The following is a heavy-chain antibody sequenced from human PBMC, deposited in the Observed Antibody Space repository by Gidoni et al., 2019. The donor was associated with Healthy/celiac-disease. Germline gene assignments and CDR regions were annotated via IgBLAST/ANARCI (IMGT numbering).Heavy chain of an antibody. CDR2: IYYIGGT. CDR3: ASEGVYMVRGVIITDGLDY. V-gene: IGHV4-39*07. D-gene: IGHD3-10*01. Sequence: QLQLQESGPGLVKPSETLSLPCTVSGGSISSSSYYWGWIRQPPGKGLAWIGSIYYIGGTYYNPSLKSRVTISVDTSKNQFSLKLSSVTAADTAVYYCASEGVYMVRGVIITDGLDYWGQGTLVTVSS. CDR1: GGSISSSSYY. J-gene: IGHJ4*02.